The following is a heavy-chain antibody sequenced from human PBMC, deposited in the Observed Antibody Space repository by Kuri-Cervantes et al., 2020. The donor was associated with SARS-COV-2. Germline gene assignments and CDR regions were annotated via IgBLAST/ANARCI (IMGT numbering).Heavy chain of an antibody. CDR2: IYHSGST. J-gene: IGHJ4*02. D-gene: IGHD2-21*01. CDR1: GGSISSGGYY. V-gene: IGHV4-30-2*01. Sequence: SETLSLTCTVSGGSISSGGYYWSWIRQPPGKGLEWIGYIYHSGSTYCNPSLKSRVTISVDTSKNQFSLKLSSVTAADTAVYYCARHMAGTFDYWGQGTLVTVSS. CDR3: ARHMAGTFDY.